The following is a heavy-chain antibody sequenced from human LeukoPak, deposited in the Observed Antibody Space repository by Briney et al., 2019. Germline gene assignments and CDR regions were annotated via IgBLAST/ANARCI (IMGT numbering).Heavy chain of an antibody. CDR1: GFTFSSYT. J-gene: IGHJ4*02. CDR2: ISSSSSYI. V-gene: IGHV3-21*01. Sequence: GGSLRLSCAASGFTFSSYTMNWVRQAPGKGLEWVSSISSSSSYIYYADSVKGRFTISRDNAKNSLYLQMNSLRAEDTAMYYCARATTCDILTGYFDYWGQGTLVTVSS. D-gene: IGHD3-9*01. CDR3: ARATTCDILTGYFDY.